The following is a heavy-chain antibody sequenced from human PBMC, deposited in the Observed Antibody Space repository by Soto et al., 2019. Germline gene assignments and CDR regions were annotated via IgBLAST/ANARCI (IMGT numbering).Heavy chain of an antibody. CDR1: GFTFSDYY. J-gene: IGHJ4*02. CDR2: ISSSGNII. V-gene: IGHV3-11*01. CDR3: ARDLGYYASDGYFVY. Sequence: QVQLVESGGNLVKPGGSLRLSCAGSGFTFSDYYMSWIRQAPGKGLEWVSYISSSGNIIYYADSVKGRFTISRDNAKNSLYLQMNSLRAEDTAVYYCARDLGYYASDGYFVYWGQGTLVTFSS. D-gene: IGHD3-22*01.